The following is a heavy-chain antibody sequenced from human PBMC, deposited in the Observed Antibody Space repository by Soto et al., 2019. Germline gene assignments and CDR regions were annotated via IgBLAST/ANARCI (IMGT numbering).Heavy chain of an antibody. J-gene: IGHJ4*02. D-gene: IGHD6-19*01. CDR3: AKDAPDMNGWFYFDY. CDR2: ISDTT. Sequence: GGSLRLSCAASGFTFSSYWMHWVRQAPGKGLEWVSTISDTTYYADSVKGRFTISRDNSKNTLYLQMNNLRAEDTAVYYCAKDAPDMNGWFYFDYWGQGALVTVS. CDR1: GFTFSSYW. V-gene: IGHV3-23*01.